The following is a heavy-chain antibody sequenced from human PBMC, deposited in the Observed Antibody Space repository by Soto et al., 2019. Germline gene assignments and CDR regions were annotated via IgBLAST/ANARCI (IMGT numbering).Heavy chain of an antibody. J-gene: IGHJ1*01. V-gene: IGHV3-23*01. D-gene: IGHD2-21*02. CDR1: GLTFSSYG. Sequence: EVQLLESGGGLVQLGGSLRLSCAASGLTFSSYGMTWVRQAPGKGLEWVSAISGSGDTYNVDSLKGRFTISRDNSKSTLFLQMNSLRAEDTAVYYCATYGGDSGGFEYFKYWGQGTLVTVSS. CDR3: ATYGGDSGGFEYFKY. CDR2: ISGSGDT.